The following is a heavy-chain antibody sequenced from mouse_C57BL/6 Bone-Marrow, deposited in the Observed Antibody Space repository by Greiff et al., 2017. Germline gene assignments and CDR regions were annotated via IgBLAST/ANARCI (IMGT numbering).Heavy chain of an antibody. CDR3: ARHHAGFAY. CDR1: GFTFSSYG. Sequence: EVKLQESGGDLVKPGGSLKLSCAASGFTFSSYGMSWVRQTPDKRLEWVATISSGGSYTYYPDSVKGRFTISRDNAKNTLYLQMSSLESEDTAMYYCARHHAGFAYWGQGTLVTVSA. CDR2: ISSGGSYT. J-gene: IGHJ3*01. V-gene: IGHV5-6*01.